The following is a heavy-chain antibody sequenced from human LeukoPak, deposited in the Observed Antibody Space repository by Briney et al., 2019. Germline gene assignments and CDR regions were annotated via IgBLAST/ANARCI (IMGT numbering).Heavy chain of an antibody. CDR3: ARDFIAVAGYDY. CDR2: IIPILGIA. V-gene: IGHV1-69*04. Sequence: SVKVSCKASGGTFSSYAISWVRQAPGQGLKWMGRIIPILGIANYAQKFQGRVTITADKSTSTAYMELSSLRSEDTAVYYCARDFIAVAGYDYWGQGTLVTVSS. D-gene: IGHD6-19*01. J-gene: IGHJ4*02. CDR1: GGTFSSYA.